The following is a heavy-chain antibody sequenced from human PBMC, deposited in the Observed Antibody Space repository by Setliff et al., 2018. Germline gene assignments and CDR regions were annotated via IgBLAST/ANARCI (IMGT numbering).Heavy chain of an antibody. D-gene: IGHD3-16*01. J-gene: IGHJ4*02. CDR2: IYYSGTT. V-gene: IGHV4-31*03. Sequence: SETLSLTCTVSGGSISSGGYYWTWIRQHPGKGLEWIGHIYYSGTTYYNPSLKSRVSMSVDTSKNHFSLKLTSVTATDTDVYYCARARFDSAIDDWGQGTLVTVSS. CDR3: ARARFDSAIDD. CDR1: GGSISSGGYY.